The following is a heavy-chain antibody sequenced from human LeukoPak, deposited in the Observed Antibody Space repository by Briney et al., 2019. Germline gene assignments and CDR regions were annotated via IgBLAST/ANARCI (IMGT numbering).Heavy chain of an antibody. J-gene: IGHJ4*01. V-gene: IGHV4-59*01. Sequence: SETLSLTCIVACGSISGYYWSWIRQPPGKGLEWIGYILYSGSTNYNPSLKCRVTISVDTSKNQFSLKLTSVTAADTAVYYCATSSRDGSNYSDCWGHGTLVTVSS. CDR1: CGSISGYY. CDR2: ILYSGST. CDR3: ATSSRDGSNYSDC. D-gene: IGHD5-24*01.